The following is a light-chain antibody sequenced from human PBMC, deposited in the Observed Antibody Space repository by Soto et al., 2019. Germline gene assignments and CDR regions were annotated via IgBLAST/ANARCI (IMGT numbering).Light chain of an antibody. CDR2: WAS. Sequence: DIVMTQSPDSLSVSLGERATINCKSSQSVLYRSNSKNYLAWYQQKPGHPPKLLIYWASTRESGVPDRFSGSASGTDFTLTISSLQAEDVAVYYCQQYFSTPLTFGGGTKVEIK. V-gene: IGKV4-1*01. CDR1: QSVLYRSNSKNY. J-gene: IGKJ4*01. CDR3: QQYFSTPLT.